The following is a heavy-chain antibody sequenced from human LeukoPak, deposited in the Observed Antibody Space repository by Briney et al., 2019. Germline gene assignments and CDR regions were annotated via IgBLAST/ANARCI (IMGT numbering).Heavy chain of an antibody. D-gene: IGHD1-1*01. J-gene: IGHJ5*02. CDR3: ARVLGGTTSWFDL. V-gene: IGHV4-38-2*01. Sequence: PSETLSLTCAVSSYSIISGYSWGWIRQPPGKGLEWIGNIHYTGSAYYNPSLKSRVTISLDTSKNHFSLELTSVTATDTAVYYCARVLGGTTSWFDLWGQGTLVTASS. CDR2: IHYTGSA. CDR1: SYSIISGYS.